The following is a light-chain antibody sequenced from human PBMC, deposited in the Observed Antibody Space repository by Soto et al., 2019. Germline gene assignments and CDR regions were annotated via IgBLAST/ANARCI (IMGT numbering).Light chain of an antibody. CDR1: ENISRH. CDR2: AAS. CDR3: QQTYTTLSIT. Sequence: DIQMTQSPSSLSGSVGDRVTITCRASENISRHLNWYQQKPGKAPKLLIYAASSLQNGVPSRFXGGGSWTDFTLTISNLQPEDFATYYCQQTYTTLSITFGQGTRLESK. J-gene: IGKJ5*01. V-gene: IGKV1-39*01.